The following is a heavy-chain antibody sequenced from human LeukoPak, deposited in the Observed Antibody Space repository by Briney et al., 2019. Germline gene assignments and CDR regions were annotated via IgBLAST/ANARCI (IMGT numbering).Heavy chain of an antibody. CDR2: IKQDGSEK. CDR3: ARDQLGYCSSTSCYGVYYYYYGMDV. V-gene: IGHV3-7*01. Sequence: GGSLRLSCAASEFTFSSYWMSWVRQAPGKGLEWVANIKQDGSEKYYVDSVKGRFTISRDNAKNSLYLQMNSLRAEDTAVYYCARDQLGYCSSTSCYGVYYYYYGMDVWGQGTTVTVSS. J-gene: IGHJ6*02. D-gene: IGHD2-2*01. CDR1: EFTFSSYW.